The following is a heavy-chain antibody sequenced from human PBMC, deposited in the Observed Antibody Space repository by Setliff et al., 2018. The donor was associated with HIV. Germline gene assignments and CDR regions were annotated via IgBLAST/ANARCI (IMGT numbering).Heavy chain of an antibody. CDR3: ARTDYGGNSGGNYFDY. CDR2: ISPYNGHT. Sequence: ASVKVSCKASGYTFTTHDITWVRQAPGQGLEWLGWISPYNGHTNFAQKFQGRVTMTTDTATSTAYMEVRSLRSDDTAVYYCARTDYGGNSGGNYFDYWGQGSLVTVSS. CDR1: GYTFTTHD. D-gene: IGHD4-17*01. J-gene: IGHJ4*02. V-gene: IGHV1-18*01.